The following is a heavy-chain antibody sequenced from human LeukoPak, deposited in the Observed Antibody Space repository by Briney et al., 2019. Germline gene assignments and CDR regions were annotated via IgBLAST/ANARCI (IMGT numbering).Heavy chain of an antibody. J-gene: IGHJ6*02. D-gene: IGHD6-13*01. Sequence: GASVKVSCKASGYTFTSYGISWVRQAPGQGLEWMGWISAYNGNTNYAQKLQGRVTMTTDTSTSTAYMELRSLRSGDTAVYYCARDPSLRQQLVFGMDVWGQGTTVTVSS. V-gene: IGHV1-18*01. CDR1: GYTFTSYG. CDR2: ISAYNGNT. CDR3: ARDPSLRQQLVFGMDV.